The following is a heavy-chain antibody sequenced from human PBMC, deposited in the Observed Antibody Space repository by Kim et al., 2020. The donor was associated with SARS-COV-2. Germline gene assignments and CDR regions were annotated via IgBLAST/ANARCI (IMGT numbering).Heavy chain of an antibody. CDR3: ARGVGDIVVVVAATGAFDI. CDR1: GFTFSSYG. V-gene: IGHV3-33*01. J-gene: IGHJ3*02. D-gene: IGHD2-15*01. CDR2: IWYDGSNK. Sequence: GGSLRLSCAASGFTFSSYGMHWVRQAPGKGLEWVAVIWYDGSNKYYADSVKGRFTISRDNSKNTLYLQMNSLRAEDTAVYYCARGVGDIVVVVAATGAFDIWGQGTMVTVSS.